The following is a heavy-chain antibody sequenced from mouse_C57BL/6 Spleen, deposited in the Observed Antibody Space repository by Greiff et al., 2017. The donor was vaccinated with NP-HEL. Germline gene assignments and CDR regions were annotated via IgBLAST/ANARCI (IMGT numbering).Heavy chain of an antibody. V-gene: IGHV1-82*01. CDR2: IYPGDGDT. D-gene: IGHD1-1*01. CDR1: GYAFSSSW. CDR3: ARDYGSSSGAYYFDY. J-gene: IGHJ2*01. Sequence: VKLVESGPELVKPGASVKISCKASGYAFSSSWMNWVKQRPGKGLEWIGRIYPGDGDTNYNGKFKGKATLTADKSSSTAYMQLSSLTSEDSAVYFCARDYGSSSGAYYFDYWGQGTTLTVSS.